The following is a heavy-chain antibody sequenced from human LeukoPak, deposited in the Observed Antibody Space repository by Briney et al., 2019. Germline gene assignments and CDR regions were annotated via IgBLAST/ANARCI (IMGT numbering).Heavy chain of an antibody. Sequence: PSETLSLTCTVSGGSISSYYWSWIRQPPGKGLEWIGYIYYSGSTNYNPSLKSRVTISVDTSKNQFSLKLSSVTAADTAVYYCARAVNYYDSSGYTYDYWGQGTLVTVSS. CDR3: ARAVNYYDSSGYTYDY. CDR2: IYYSGST. D-gene: IGHD3-22*01. J-gene: IGHJ4*02. CDR1: GGSISSYY. V-gene: IGHV4-59*01.